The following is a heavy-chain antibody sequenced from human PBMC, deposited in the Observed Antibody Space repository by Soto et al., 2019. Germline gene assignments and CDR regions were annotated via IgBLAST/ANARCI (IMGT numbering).Heavy chain of an antibody. J-gene: IGHJ3*02. Sequence: SETLSLTCTVSGGSISSSSYYWGWIRQPPGKGLEWIGSIYYSGSTYYNPSLKSRVTISVDTSKNQFSLKLSSVTAADTAVYYCARQFIEVVVVAAPGGDAFDIWGQGTMVTVSS. V-gene: IGHV4-39*01. CDR3: ARQFIEVVVVAAPGGDAFDI. CDR1: GGSISSSSYY. CDR2: IYYSGST. D-gene: IGHD2-15*01.